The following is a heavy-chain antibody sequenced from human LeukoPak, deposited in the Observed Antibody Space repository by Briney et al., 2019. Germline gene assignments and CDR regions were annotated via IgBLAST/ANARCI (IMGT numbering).Heavy chain of an antibody. J-gene: IGHJ4*02. V-gene: IGHV3-48*04. CDR2: VSRRSKTI. Sequence: GGSLRLSCAASGFTLSSHSKKWGRRAPGKGLEGIAYVSRRSKTIVYADSVKGRFTISRDDAKNSLYLQMNSLRVEDTAGYYCARDGNNIFDSWGQGTPVTVSS. CDR1: GFTLSSHS. D-gene: IGHD1/OR15-1a*01. CDR3: ARDGNNIFDS.